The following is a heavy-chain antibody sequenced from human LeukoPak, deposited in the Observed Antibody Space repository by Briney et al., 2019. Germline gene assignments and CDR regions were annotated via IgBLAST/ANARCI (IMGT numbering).Heavy chain of an antibody. CDR3: ARPVPSRLGWFDP. D-gene: IGHD1-1*01. CDR1: GGSISSSSYY. J-gene: IGHJ5*02. V-gene: IGHV4-39*01. CDR2: IYYSGST. Sequence: PSETLSLTCTVSGGSISSSSYYWGWIRQPPGKGLEWIGNIYYSGSTYYSPSLKSRVTISVDTSKNQFSPKLSSVTAADTAVYYCARPVPSRLGWFDPWGQGTLVTVSS.